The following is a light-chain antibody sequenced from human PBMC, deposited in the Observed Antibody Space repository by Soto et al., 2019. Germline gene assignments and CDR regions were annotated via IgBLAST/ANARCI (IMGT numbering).Light chain of an antibody. CDR3: SSYAGSNNYV. CDR2: XXX. V-gene: IGLV2-8*01. CDR1: SSDVGGYNY. J-gene: IGLJ1*01. Sequence: QSVLTQPPSASGSPGQSVTISCTGTSSDVGGYNYVSWYQQHPGKAPKLMIXXXXXXXXXXXXXXXXXKSGNTASLTVSGXXAXXXXXXYCSSYAGSNNYVFGTGTKLTVL.